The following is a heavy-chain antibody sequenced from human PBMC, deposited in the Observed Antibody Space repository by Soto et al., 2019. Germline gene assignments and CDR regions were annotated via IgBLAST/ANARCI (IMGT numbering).Heavy chain of an antibody. D-gene: IGHD6-6*01. CDR2: IKTKTDGGTK. CDR1: GFTFSNAW. Sequence: GGSLRLSCAASGFTFSNAWMTWVRQAPGKGLEWVGRIKTKTDGGTKDYPAPVKGRFTISRDDSKNTLYLQMNSLKTEDTAVYYGTTGSSGPSSIAARWGQGTLVTVSS. CDR3: TTGSSGPSSIAAR. J-gene: IGHJ4*02. V-gene: IGHV3-15*01.